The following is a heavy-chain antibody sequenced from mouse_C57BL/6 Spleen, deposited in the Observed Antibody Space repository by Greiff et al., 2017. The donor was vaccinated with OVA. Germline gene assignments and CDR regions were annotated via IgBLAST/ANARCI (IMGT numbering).Heavy chain of an antibody. Sequence: EVQLVESGGGLVKPGGSLKLSCAASGFTFSDYGMHWVRQAPEKGLEWVAYISSGSSTIYYADTVKGRFTISRDIAKNTLFLQMTSLRSEDTAMYYCARGASPPYYYFDYWGQGTTLTVSS. CDR1: GFTFSDYG. V-gene: IGHV5-17*01. J-gene: IGHJ2*01. CDR2: ISSGSSTI. D-gene: IGHD2-10*01. CDR3: ARGASPPYYYFDY.